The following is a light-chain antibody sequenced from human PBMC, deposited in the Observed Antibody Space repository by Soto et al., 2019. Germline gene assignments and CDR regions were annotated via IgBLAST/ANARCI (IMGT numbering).Light chain of an antibody. J-gene: IGKJ1*01. CDR2: DTS. Sequence: TQSPDTLSVSPGERVTLSCRASQSVSSSLAWYQQRPGQAPRLLIYDTSTRAAGIAARFSGSGSGTEFTLTISSLQSEDSAVYYCQQYVHWPPGAFGQGTTVEIK. CDR3: QQYVHWPPGA. CDR1: QSVSSS. V-gene: IGKV3-15*01.